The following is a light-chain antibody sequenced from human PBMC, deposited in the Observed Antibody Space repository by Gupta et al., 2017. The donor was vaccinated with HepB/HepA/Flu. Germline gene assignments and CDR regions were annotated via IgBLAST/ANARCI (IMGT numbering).Light chain of an antibody. J-gene: IGKJ1*01. CDR1: QSVLYNSNNKNY. Sequence: IVMTQSPDSLAVSLGERATINCKSSQSVLYNSNNKNYLAWYQQKPGQPPKLLIYWASTRESGVPDRFSGGESGTDFTLTISSLQAEDVAVYYCQQYDIARWTFGQGTRVEIK. V-gene: IGKV4-1*01. CDR3: QQYDIARWT. CDR2: WAS.